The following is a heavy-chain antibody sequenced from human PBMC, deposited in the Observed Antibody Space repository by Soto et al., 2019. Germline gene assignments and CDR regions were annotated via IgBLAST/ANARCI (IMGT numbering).Heavy chain of an antibody. D-gene: IGHD5-12*01. J-gene: IGHJ6*02. CDR3: ARGRGYSGDDHYYYFDMDV. CDR2: SIPIFDTA. CDR1: GGTFNNYP. V-gene: IGHV1-69*13. Sequence: SVKVSCKASGGTFNNYPITWVRQAPGEGLEWMGGSIPIFDTANYAQKFQGRVTISVDESTSTAYMELSSLRSEDTAVHYCARGRGYSGDDHYYYFDMDVWGQGTTVTVSS.